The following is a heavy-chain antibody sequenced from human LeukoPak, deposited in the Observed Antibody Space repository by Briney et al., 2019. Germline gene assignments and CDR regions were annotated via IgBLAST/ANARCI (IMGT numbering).Heavy chain of an antibody. CDR1: GFTFSDYQ. Sequence: GGSLRLSCAASGFTFSDYQMSWIRQAPGKGLEWVSSISGSGGNTYYADSVKGRFTISRDNSRNTVLLQMNSLTAEDTAVYYCGRDLNWGAFDIRGLGAMVTVSS. CDR2: ISGSGGNT. CDR3: GRDLNWGAFDI. D-gene: IGHD7-27*01. V-gene: IGHV3-23*01. J-gene: IGHJ3*02.